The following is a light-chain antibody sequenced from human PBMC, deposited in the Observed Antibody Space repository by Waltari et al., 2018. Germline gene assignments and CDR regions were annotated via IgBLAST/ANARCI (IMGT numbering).Light chain of an antibody. J-gene: IGKJ1*01. CDR1: QSVSSSY. Sequence: EIVLTQSPGTLSLSQGERATLSCRASQSVSSSYLAWYQQKPGQALRLLIYGASSRATGIADRFSGSGSGTDFTLTVSRLEPEDFAVYYCQQYGSAPRTFGQGTKVEIK. CDR2: GAS. V-gene: IGKV3-20*01. CDR3: QQYGSAPRT.